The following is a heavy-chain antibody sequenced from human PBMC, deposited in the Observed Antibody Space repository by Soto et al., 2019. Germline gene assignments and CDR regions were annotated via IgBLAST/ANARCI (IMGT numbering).Heavy chain of an antibody. CDR2: IYPGDSNT. CDR3: ARQYGDPESYYYYGMDV. Sequence: GEALNISCKGSGYSFISYFIGWVRQMPGKGLEWMGIIYPGDSNTRYSPSFQGQVTISADKSIYTAYLQWSSLKASDTAMYYCARQYGDPESYYYYGMDVWGQGTTVTVSS. D-gene: IGHD4-17*01. V-gene: IGHV5-51*01. CDR1: GYSFISYF. J-gene: IGHJ6*02.